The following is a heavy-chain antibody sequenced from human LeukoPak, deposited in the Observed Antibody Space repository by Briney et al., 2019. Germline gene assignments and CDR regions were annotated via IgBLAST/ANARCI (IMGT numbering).Heavy chain of an antibody. Sequence: ASVKVSCKASGYTVINYDFSWVRQAPGQGLEWMGWISTYNGNTNYAQKLQGRVTMTTDTSTSTAYMELRSLRSDDTAVYYCASSIVATIYSYPFDYWGQGTLVTVSS. CDR2: ISTYNGNT. D-gene: IGHD5-12*01. J-gene: IGHJ4*02. CDR1: GYTVINYD. V-gene: IGHV1-18*01. CDR3: ASSIVATIYSYPFDY.